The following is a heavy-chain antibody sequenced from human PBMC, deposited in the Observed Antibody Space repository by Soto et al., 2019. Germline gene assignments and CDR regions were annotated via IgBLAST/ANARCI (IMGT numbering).Heavy chain of an antibody. CDR1: GYSFTSYW. J-gene: IGHJ5*02. Sequence: GESLKISCKGSGYSFTSYWISWVRQMPGKGLEWMGRIDPSDSYTNYSPSFQGHVTISADKSISTAYLQWSSLKTSDTAMYYCARQYPYCSSTSCYSDWFDPWGQGTLVTVSS. V-gene: IGHV5-10-1*01. CDR3: ARQYPYCSSTSCYSDWFDP. CDR2: IDPSDSYT. D-gene: IGHD2-2*01.